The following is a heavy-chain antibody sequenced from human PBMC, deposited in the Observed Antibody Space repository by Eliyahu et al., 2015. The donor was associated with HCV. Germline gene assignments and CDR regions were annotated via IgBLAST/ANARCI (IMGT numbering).Heavy chain of an antibody. V-gene: IGHV4-34*01. Sequence: QVQLQQWGAGLLKPSETLSLTCAVYGGSFSGYYWSWIRQPPRKGLEWIGEINHSGSTNYNPSLKSRVTISVDTSKNQFSLKLSSVTAADTAVYYCARVADYGDYGVWGQGTLVTVSS. CDR2: INHSGST. J-gene: IGHJ4*02. CDR1: GGSFSGYY. CDR3: ARVADYGDYGV. D-gene: IGHD4-17*01.